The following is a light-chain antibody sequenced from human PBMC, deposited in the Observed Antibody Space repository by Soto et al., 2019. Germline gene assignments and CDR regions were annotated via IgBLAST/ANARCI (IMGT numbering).Light chain of an antibody. Sequence: EIVLTQSPGTLSLSPGERATLSCRASQSVSTNYLAWYQRKPGQAPRLLIYGASSRATRIPDRFSGSGSGTDFTLTITRLEPEDFAVYYCQQYGSSPPTFGQGTKVEIK. CDR3: QQYGSSPPT. CDR2: GAS. V-gene: IGKV3-20*01. CDR1: QSVSTNY. J-gene: IGKJ1*01.